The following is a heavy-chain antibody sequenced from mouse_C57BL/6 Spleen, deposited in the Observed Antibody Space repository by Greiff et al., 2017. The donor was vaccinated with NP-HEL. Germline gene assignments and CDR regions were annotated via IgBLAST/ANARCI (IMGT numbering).Heavy chain of an antibody. D-gene: IGHD1-1*01. CDR1: GYTFTSYW. V-gene: IGHV1-64*01. J-gene: IGHJ4*01. CDR2: IHPNSGST. Sequence: QVQLQQPGAELVKPGASVKLSCKASGYTFTSYWMHWVKQRPGQGLEWIGMIHPNSGSTNYTEKFKSKATLTVDKSSSTAYMQLSSLTSEDSAVYYCARSYYYGSFYYYAMDYWGQGTSVTVAS. CDR3: ARSYYYGSFYYYAMDY.